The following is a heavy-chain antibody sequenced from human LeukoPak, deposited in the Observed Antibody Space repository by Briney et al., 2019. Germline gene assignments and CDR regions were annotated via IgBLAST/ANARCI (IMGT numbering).Heavy chain of an antibody. Sequence: GESLKISCKGSGYRFTSYWIGWVRQMPGKGLGWMGIIYPGDSDTRYSPSFQGQVTISADKSISTAYLQWSSLKASDTAMYYCARRSTVTYYGMDVWGQGTTVTVSS. J-gene: IGHJ6*02. D-gene: IGHD4-17*01. CDR2: IYPGDSDT. V-gene: IGHV5-51*01. CDR3: ARRSTVTYYGMDV. CDR1: GYRFTSYW.